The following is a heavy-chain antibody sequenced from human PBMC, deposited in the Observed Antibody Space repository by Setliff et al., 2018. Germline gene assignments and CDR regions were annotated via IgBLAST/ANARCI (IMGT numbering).Heavy chain of an antibody. CDR3: ARGDTIGFGAFDI. J-gene: IGHJ3*02. CDR2: IFPSDSDT. D-gene: IGHD1-26*01. V-gene: IGHV5-51*01. CDR1: GYDFSKYW. Sequence: GESLKISCQASGYDFSKYWIGWVRQMPGEGLDWMGIIFPSDSDTRYGPSFQGQVTISAAKSITTVYLQINSLKASDTAIYFCARGDTIGFGAFDIWGQGTTVTVSS.